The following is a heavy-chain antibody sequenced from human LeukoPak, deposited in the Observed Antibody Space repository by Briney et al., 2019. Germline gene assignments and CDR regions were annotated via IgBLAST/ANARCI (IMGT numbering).Heavy chain of an antibody. CDR3: ARGPLGFCTTSGSSTDAFDI. D-gene: IGHD2-8*01. J-gene: IGHJ3*02. Sequence: SETLSLTCTVSAGSIRNYYWSWIRQPPGQGLEWIGYVYYSGSTDYNPSLQSRVTISVDIPKKHFSLKLTSVTAADTAVYYCARGPLGFCTTSGSSTDAFDIWGQGTMVTVSS. V-gene: IGHV4-59*01. CDR1: AGSIRNYY. CDR2: VYYSGST.